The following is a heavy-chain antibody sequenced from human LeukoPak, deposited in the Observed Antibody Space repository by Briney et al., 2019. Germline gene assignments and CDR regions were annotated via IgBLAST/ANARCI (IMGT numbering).Heavy chain of an antibody. J-gene: IGHJ6*03. CDR3: ASGHCSSTSCYLYYYMDV. Sequence: GSVKVSCKASGYTFTSYGISWVRQAPGQGLEWMGWISAYNGNTNYAQKLQGRVTMTPDTSTSTAYMELRSLRSDDTAVYYCASGHCSSTSCYLYYYMDVWGKGTTVTVSS. D-gene: IGHD2-2*03. CDR1: GYTFTSYG. V-gene: IGHV1-18*01. CDR2: ISAYNGNT.